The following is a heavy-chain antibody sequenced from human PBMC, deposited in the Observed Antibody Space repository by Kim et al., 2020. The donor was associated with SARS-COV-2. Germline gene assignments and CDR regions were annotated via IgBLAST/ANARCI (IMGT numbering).Heavy chain of an antibody. D-gene: IGHD3-10*01. CDR3: ATQRGLWFGENVAPTPIDY. CDR2: IIPIFGTA. V-gene: IGHV1-69*13. Sequence: PVKVSCKASGGTFSSYAISWVRQAPGQGLEWMGGIIPIFGTANYAQKFQGRVTITADESTSRAYMELSSLRSEDTAVYYCATQRGLWFGENVAPTPIDYWGQGTLVTVSS. J-gene: IGHJ4*02. CDR1: GGTFSSYA.